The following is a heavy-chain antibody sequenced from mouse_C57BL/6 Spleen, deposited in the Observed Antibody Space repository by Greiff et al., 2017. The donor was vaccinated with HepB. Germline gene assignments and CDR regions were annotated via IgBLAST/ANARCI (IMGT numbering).Heavy chain of an antibody. Sequence: QVHVKQPGTELVKPGASVKLSCKASGYTFTSYWMHWVKQRPGQGLEWIGNINPSNGGTNYNEKFKSKATLTVDKSSSTAYMQLSSLTSEDSAVYYCVYYDYEGWFAYWGQGTLVTVSA. CDR1: GYTFTSYW. CDR2: INPSNGGT. J-gene: IGHJ3*01. V-gene: IGHV1-53*01. D-gene: IGHD2-4*01. CDR3: VYYDYEGWFAY.